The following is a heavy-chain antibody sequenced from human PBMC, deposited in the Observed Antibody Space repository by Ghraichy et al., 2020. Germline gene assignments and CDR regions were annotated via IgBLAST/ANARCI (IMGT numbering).Heavy chain of an antibody. CDR1: GFTFSSYE. D-gene: IGHD2-21*01. V-gene: IGHV3-48*03. CDR3: ARWANQSCGPGFDY. CDR2: ISSSGSTI. Sequence: GGSLRLSCAASGFTFSSYEMNWVRQAPGKGLEWVSYISSSGSTIYYADSVKGRFTISRDNAKNSLYLQMNSLRAEDTAVYYCARWANQSCGPGFDYWGQGTLVTVSS. J-gene: IGHJ4*02.